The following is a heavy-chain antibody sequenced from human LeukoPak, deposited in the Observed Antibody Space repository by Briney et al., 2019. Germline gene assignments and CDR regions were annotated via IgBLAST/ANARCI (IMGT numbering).Heavy chain of an antibody. CDR1: GFTFSDYW. D-gene: IGHD2-15*01. J-gene: IGHJ5*02. CDR2: IIGDGSTT. V-gene: IGHV3-74*01. Sequence: GGSLSLSCEASGFTFSDYWMHWVRQAPGKGLEWVSRIIGDGSTTIYADSVKGRFTISRDNAENTMYLQMKSLRVEDTSVYYCTRHVSATRWFDPWGQGTLVTVSS. CDR3: TRHVSATRWFDP.